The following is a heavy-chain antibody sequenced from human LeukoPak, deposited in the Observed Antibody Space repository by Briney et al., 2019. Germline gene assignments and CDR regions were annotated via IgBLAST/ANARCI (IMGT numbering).Heavy chain of an antibody. CDR3: TRDSPRDSGYDYGDY. Sequence: PGGSLRLSCTASGFTFGDYAMSWFRQAPGKGLEWIGFIRSKAYGGTTEYAASVKGRFTISRDDSKSIAYLQMNSLKTEDTAVYYCTRDSPRDSGYDYGDYWGQGTMVTVSS. D-gene: IGHD5-12*01. CDR2: IRSKAYGGTT. CDR1: GFTFGDYA. V-gene: IGHV3-49*03. J-gene: IGHJ4*02.